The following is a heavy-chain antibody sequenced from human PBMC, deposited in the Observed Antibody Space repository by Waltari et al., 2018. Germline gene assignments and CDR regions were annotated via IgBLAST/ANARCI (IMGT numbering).Heavy chain of an antibody. Sequence: EVQLVQSGAEVKKPGESLKISCKGSGYSFTRYWIGWVRQMPGKGLEGMGIIYPGDSDTRYSPSFQGQVTISADKSISTAYLQWSSLKASDTAMYYCARLAWKTPLVGSYLDYWGQGTLVTVSS. CDR3: ARLAWKTPLVGSYLDY. CDR1: GYSFTRYW. D-gene: IGHD1-26*01. V-gene: IGHV5-51*03. CDR2: IYPGDSDT. J-gene: IGHJ4*02.